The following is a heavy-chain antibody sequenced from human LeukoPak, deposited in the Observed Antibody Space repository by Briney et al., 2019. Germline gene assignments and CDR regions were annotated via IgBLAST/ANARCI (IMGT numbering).Heavy chain of an antibody. CDR1: GLTVSSNC. Sequence: HPWGSLRLSCAASGLTVSSNCMSWVRQAPGKGLEWVSFIYSGGNTYYADSVKGRFTISRDNSKNTVHLQMNSLRAEDTAMYYCARRAGDYSHPYDYWGQGTLVTVSS. V-gene: IGHV3-53*01. J-gene: IGHJ4*02. CDR2: IYSGGNT. D-gene: IGHD3-22*01. CDR3: ARRAGDYSHPYDY.